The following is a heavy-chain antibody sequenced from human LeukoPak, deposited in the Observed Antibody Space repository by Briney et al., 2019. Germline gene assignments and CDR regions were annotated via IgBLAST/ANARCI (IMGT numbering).Heavy chain of an antibody. Sequence: GGSLRLSCAASGFTFSDYYMSWIRQAPGKGLEWVSYISSSGSTIYYADSVKGRFTISRDNAKNSLYLQMNSLRAEDTAVSYCARDRLYYGDYGPIDYWGQGTLVTVSS. CDR1: GFTFSDYY. D-gene: IGHD4-17*01. J-gene: IGHJ4*02. CDR2: ISSSGSTI. CDR3: ARDRLYYGDYGPIDY. V-gene: IGHV3-11*04.